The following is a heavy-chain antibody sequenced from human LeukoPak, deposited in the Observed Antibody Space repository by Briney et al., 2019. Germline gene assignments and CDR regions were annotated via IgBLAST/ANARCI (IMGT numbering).Heavy chain of an antibody. CDR2: ISSSGSTI. V-gene: IGHV3-11*01. CDR3: ARGHPDDAFDI. Sequence: GGSLRLSCAASGFTFSDYYMSWIRQAPGKGLEWVSYISSSGSTIYYADSVKGRFTISRDNAKNSLYLQMNSQRAEDAAVYYRARGHPDDAFDIWGQGTMVTVSS. CDR1: GFTFSDYY. J-gene: IGHJ3*02.